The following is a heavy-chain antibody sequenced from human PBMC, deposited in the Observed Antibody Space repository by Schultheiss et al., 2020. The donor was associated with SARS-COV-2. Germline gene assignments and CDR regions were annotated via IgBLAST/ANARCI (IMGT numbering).Heavy chain of an antibody. Sequence: ASVKVSCKASGYTFTGYYMHWVRQAPGQGLEWMGWINPNSGGTNYAQKFQGRVTMTRNTSISTAYMELSRLRSDDTAVYYCARSGYSSSALDYWGQGTLVTVSS. CDR2: INPNSGGT. J-gene: IGHJ4*02. V-gene: IGHV1-2*02. D-gene: IGHD6-6*01. CDR1: GYTFTGYY. CDR3: ARSGYSSSALDY.